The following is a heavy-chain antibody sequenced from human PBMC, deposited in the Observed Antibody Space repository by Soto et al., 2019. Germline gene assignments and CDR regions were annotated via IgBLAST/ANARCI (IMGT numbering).Heavy chain of an antibody. J-gene: IGHJ5*02. V-gene: IGHV3-21*01. CDR2: ISSSSSYI. CDR3: ARDSNSEYSSSSPECLWFDP. Sequence: PGGSLRLSCAASGFTFSSYSMNWVRQAPGKGLEWVSSISSSSSYIYYADSVKGRFTISRDNAKNSLYLQMNSLRAEDTAVYYCARDSNSEYSSSSPECLWFDPWGQGTLVTVSS. CDR1: GFTFSSYS. D-gene: IGHD6-6*01.